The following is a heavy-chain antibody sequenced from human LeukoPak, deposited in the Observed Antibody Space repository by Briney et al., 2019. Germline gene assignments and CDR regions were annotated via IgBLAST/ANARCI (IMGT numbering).Heavy chain of an antibody. CDR1: GGSFSGYY. D-gene: IGHD4-17*01. V-gene: IGHV4-34*01. J-gene: IGHJ4*02. CDR2: INHSGST. CDR3: ARGTMTTVTYYFDY. Sequence: PSETLSLTCAVYGGSFSGYYWSCIRQPPGKGLEWIGEINHSGSTNYNPSLKSRVTISVDTSKNQFSLKLSSVTAADTAVYYCARGTMTTVTYYFDYWGQGTLVTVSS.